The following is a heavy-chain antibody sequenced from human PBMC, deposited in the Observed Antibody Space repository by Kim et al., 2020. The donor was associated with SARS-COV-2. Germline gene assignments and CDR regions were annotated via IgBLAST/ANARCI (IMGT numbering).Heavy chain of an antibody. D-gene: IGHD6-19*01. CDR2: IYYSGST. CDR1: GGSISSYY. Sequence: SETLSLTCTVSGGSISSYYWSWIRQPPGKGLEWIGYIYYSGSTNYNPSLKSRVTISVDTSKNQFSLKLSSVTAADTAVYYCARGGTVADGSYYYYYGMDVWGQGTTVTVSS. J-gene: IGHJ6*02. V-gene: IGHV4-59*13. CDR3: ARGGTVADGSYYYYYGMDV.